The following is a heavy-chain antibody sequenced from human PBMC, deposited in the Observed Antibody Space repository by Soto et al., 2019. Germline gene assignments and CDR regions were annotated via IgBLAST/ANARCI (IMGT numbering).Heavy chain of an antibody. D-gene: IGHD2-15*01. V-gene: IGHV3-23*01. Sequence: EVHLLESGGGLVQPGGSLRLSCVASGFTFSSYTMYWVRQVPGKGLEWVSDISESGAITHYADSVKGRFTISRDDPKSTLYLKMHTLRGDDTAVYYCAKAQYPGISKTLDYWGQGTLVTVST. J-gene: IGHJ4*02. CDR3: AKAQYPGISKTLDY. CDR2: ISESGAIT. CDR1: GFTFSSYT.